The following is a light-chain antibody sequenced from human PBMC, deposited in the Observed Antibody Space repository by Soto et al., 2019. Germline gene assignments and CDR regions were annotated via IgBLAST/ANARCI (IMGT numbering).Light chain of an antibody. CDR3: QQYNSYSEE. CDR2: DVS. V-gene: IGKV1-5*01. Sequence: DIQLTHSPSSLSASVIDIVSITFRASQSISGGLAWYQKKPEKAPRLLIYDVSGLQSGVPSRFSGSGSGTAFTLTVSNLHLEDFATYYCQQYNSYSEEFGQGTKVDIK. CDR1: QSISGG. J-gene: IGKJ1*01.